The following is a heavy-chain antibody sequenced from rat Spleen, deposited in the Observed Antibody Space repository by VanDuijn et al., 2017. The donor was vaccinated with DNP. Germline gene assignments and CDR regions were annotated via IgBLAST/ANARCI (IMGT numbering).Heavy chain of an antibody. CDR2: INYDGTRT. J-gene: IGHJ1*01. CDR3: TRGSTSIYWYFDF. CDR1: GFTFSDYA. V-gene: IGHV5-17*01. Sequence: EVQLVESGGDLVQPGRSLILSCAASGFTFSDYAMAWVRQAPKKGLEWVATINYDGTRTYYRDSVKGRFTISRDNARSILYLQMDSLGSEDTATYYCTRGSTSIYWYFDFWGPGTMVTVSS. D-gene: IGHD3-1*01.